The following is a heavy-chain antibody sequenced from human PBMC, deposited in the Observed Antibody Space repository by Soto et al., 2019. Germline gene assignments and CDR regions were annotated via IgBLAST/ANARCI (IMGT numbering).Heavy chain of an antibody. CDR1: GGSVSSGSYY. J-gene: IGHJ5*02. Sequence: QVQLQESGPGLVKPSETLSLTCTVSGGSVSSGSYYWSWIRQPPGKGLEWIGYIYYSGSTNYNPSLNSRVTISVDTSKNQFSLKLSSVTAADTAVYYCARGITSFGVTFDPWGQGTLVTVSS. V-gene: IGHV4-61*01. CDR2: IYYSGST. CDR3: ARGITSFGVTFDP. D-gene: IGHD3-3*01.